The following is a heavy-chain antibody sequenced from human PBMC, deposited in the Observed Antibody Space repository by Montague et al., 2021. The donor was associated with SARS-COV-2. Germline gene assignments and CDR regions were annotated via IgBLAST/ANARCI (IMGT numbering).Heavy chain of an antibody. V-gene: IGHV4-59*02. J-gene: IGHJ3*02. Sequence: SETLSLTCTVSGSSVSGSDWGWIRQSSGKGLEWIGYFYSVGSTDYNPSLKSRVTISRDTSKNQFSLKVRSVTAADTAIYYCARETMTADAFDIWGQGTMVTVSS. CDR3: ARETMTADAFDI. CDR2: FYSVGST. CDR1: GSSVSGSD. D-gene: IGHD1-14*01.